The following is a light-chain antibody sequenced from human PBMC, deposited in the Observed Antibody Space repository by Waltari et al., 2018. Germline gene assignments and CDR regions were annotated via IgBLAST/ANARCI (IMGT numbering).Light chain of an antibody. Sequence: DIQMTQSPSSLFASVGDRVTITCRASENVNNYLNWYQQKPGKAPKLLIYKASTLQSGVPLRFSGSGSGTDYTFTISSLQSEDVATYYCQHGYGTPHSVGQGTKVEIK. CDR3: QHGYGTPHS. CDR1: ENVNNY. CDR2: KAS. V-gene: IGKV1-39*01. J-gene: IGKJ2*03.